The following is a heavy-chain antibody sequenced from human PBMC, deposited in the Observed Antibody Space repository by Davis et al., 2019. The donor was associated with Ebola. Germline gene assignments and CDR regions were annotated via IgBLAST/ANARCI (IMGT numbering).Heavy chain of an antibody. CDR1: GYLFTRYW. D-gene: IGHD6-6*01. Sequence: PGGSLRLSCEVSGYLFTRYWIGWVRQMPGKGLEWMGIIYPGDSDTRYSPSFQGHVTISADKSISTAYLQWSSLKASDTAMYYCARVRNKQLVGSDYWGQGTLVTVSS. V-gene: IGHV5-51*01. J-gene: IGHJ4*02. CDR3: ARVRNKQLVGSDY. CDR2: IYPGDSDT.